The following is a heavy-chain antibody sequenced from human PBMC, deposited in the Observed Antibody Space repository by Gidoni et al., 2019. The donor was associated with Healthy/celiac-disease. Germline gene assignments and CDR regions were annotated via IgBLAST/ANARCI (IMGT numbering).Heavy chain of an antibody. D-gene: IGHD3-3*01. CDR3: ARHSAYYDFWSGPPVPDGWFDS. CDR1: GGSLSSSSYY. Sequence: QLQLQESGPGLVKPSEPLSLTCTVSGGSLSSSSYYWGWIRQPPGKGLEWIGSIYYSGSTYYNPSLKSRVTISVDTSKNQFSLKLSSVTAADTAVYYCARHSAYYDFWSGPPVPDGWFDSWGQGTLVTVSS. J-gene: IGHJ5*01. V-gene: IGHV4-39*01. CDR2: IYYSGST.